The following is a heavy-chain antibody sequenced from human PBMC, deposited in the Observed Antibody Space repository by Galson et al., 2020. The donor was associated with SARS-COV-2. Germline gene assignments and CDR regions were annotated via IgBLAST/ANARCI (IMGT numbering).Heavy chain of an antibody. CDR2: ISWNSGSI. CDR3: AKAAYSSSWYYFDY. CDR1: GFTFDDYA. D-gene: IGHD6-13*01. J-gene: IGHJ4*02. V-gene: IGHV3-9*01. Sequence: TGGSLRLSCAASGFTFDDYAMHWVRQAPGKGLEWVSGISWNSGSIGYADSVKGRFTISRDNAKNSLYLQMNSLRAEDTALYYCAKAAYSSSWYYFDYWGQGTLVTVSS.